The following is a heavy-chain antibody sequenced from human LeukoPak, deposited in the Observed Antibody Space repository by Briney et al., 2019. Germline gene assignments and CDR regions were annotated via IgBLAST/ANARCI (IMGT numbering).Heavy chain of an antibody. Sequence: SETLSLTCTVSGGSISSYYWSWIRQPPGKGLEWIGYIYYSGSTNYNPSLKSRFTISVDTSKNQFSLKLSSVTAADTAVYYCATTSATYYDFWSENYYFDYWGQGTLVTVSS. CDR1: GGSISSYY. V-gene: IGHV4-59*01. J-gene: IGHJ4*02. CDR3: ATTSATYYDFWSENYYFDY. D-gene: IGHD3-3*01. CDR2: IYYSGST.